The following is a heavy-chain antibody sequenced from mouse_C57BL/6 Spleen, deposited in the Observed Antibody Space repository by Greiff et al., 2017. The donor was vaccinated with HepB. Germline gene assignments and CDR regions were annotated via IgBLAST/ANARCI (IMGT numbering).Heavy chain of an antibody. CDR3: ARSIYYDYDGYFDY. D-gene: IGHD2-4*01. V-gene: IGHV5-16*01. CDR2: INYDGSST. Sequence: EVMLVESEGGLVQPGSSMKLSCTASGFTFSDYYMAWVRQVPEKGLEWVANINYDGSSTYYLDSLKSRFIISRDNAKNILYLQMSSLKSEDTATYYCARSIYYDYDGYFDYWGQGTTLTVSS. J-gene: IGHJ2*01. CDR1: GFTFSDYY.